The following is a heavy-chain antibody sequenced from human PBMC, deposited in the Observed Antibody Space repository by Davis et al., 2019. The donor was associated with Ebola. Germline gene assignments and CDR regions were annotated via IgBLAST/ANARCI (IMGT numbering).Heavy chain of an antibody. D-gene: IGHD2-15*01. CDR2: IIPILGMA. CDR3: ARDHSGDIVVVVGAPGWFDP. J-gene: IGHJ5*02. V-gene: IGHV1-69*04. CDR1: GGTFSSYA. Sequence: AASVKVSCKASGGTFSSYAISWVRQAPGQGLEWMGRIIPILGMANYAQKFQGRVTITADKSTSTAYMEPSSLKSEDTAVYYCARDHSGDIVVVVGAPGWFDPWGQGTLVTVSS.